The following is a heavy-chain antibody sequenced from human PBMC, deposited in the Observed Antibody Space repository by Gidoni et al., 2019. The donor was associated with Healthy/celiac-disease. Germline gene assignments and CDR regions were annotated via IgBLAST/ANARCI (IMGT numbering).Heavy chain of an antibody. CDR2: FDPEEGET. Sequence: QVQLVQSGAAVTKPWASVKVSCKVSGYTLTEFSMPWVRQAPGKGLEWRGGFDPEEGETIYEQKVQGRVTMTEDKSTDTAYMELSSLRSEDTAVYYCATPTVPAGFWVIRDYYYYYGMDVWGQGTTVTVSS. CDR3: ATPTVPAGFWVIRDYYYYYGMDV. J-gene: IGHJ6*02. CDR1: GYTLTEFS. D-gene: IGHD3-3*01. V-gene: IGHV1-24*01.